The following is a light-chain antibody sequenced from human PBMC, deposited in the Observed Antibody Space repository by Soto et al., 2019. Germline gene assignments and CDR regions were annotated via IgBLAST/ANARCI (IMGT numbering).Light chain of an antibody. CDR3: QQYDNWPRT. Sequence: EKVMTQSPATLSVSPGERATLSCGASQSVRSNVAWYQQKPGQPPRLLIYDASTRATGIPSRFSGSGSGTEFTLTISSLKSEDFAVYYCQQYDNWPRTFGQGTMVDI. CDR2: DAS. CDR1: QSVRSN. V-gene: IGKV3-15*01. J-gene: IGKJ1*01.